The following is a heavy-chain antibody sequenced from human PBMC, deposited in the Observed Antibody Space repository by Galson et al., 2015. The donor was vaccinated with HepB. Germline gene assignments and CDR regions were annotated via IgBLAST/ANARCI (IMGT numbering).Heavy chain of an antibody. Sequence: SVKVSCKVSGYTLTELSMHWVRQAPGKGLEWMGGFDPEDGETIYAQKFQGRVTMTEDTSTDTAYMELSSLRSEDTAVYYCATDPLLYYDSSVAGYWGQGTLVTVSS. J-gene: IGHJ4*02. V-gene: IGHV1-24*01. CDR3: ATDPLLYYDSSVAGY. CDR1: GYTLTELS. D-gene: IGHD3-22*01. CDR2: FDPEDGET.